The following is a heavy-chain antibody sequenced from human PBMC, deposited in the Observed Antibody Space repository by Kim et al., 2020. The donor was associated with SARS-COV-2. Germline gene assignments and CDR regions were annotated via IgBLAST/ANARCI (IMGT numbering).Heavy chain of an antibody. Sequence: SETLSLTCTVSGGSISSYYWSWIRQPAGKGLEWIGRIYTSGSTNYNPSLKSRVTMSVDTSKNQFSLKLSSVTAADTAVYYCARDFRSSWSYYYYYMDVWGKGTTVTVSS. CDR2: IYTSGST. J-gene: IGHJ6*03. V-gene: IGHV4-4*07. CDR3: ARDFRSSWSYYYYYMDV. CDR1: GGSISSYY. D-gene: IGHD6-13*01.